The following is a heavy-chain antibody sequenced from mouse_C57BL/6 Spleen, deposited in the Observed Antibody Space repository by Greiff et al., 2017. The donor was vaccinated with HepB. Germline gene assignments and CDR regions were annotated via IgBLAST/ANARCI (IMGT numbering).Heavy chain of an antibody. D-gene: IGHD1-1*01. CDR2: IHPSDSDT. CDR1: GYTFTSYW. J-gene: IGHJ4*01. CDR3: AMRYGSSLYAMDY. V-gene: IGHV1-74*01. Sequence: QVQLKQPGAELVKPGASVKVSCKASGYTFTSYWMHWVKQRPGQGLEWIGRIHPSDSDTNYNQKFKGKATLTVDKSSSTAYMQLSSLTSEDSAVYYCAMRYGSSLYAMDYWGHGTSVTVSS.